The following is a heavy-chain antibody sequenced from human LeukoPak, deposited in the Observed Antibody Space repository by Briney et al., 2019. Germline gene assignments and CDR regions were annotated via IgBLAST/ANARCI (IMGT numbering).Heavy chain of an antibody. CDR2: IRYDGSNK. D-gene: IGHD2-15*01. CDR1: GFTVSSNY. J-gene: IGHJ4*02. CDR3: AKDLDRYCSGGSCYADY. Sequence: GGSLRLSCAASGFTVSSNYMSWVRQAPGKGLEWVAFIRYDGSNKYYADSVKGRFTISRDNSKNTLYLQMNSLRAEDTAVYYCAKDLDRYCSGGSCYADYWGQGTLVTVSS. V-gene: IGHV3-30*02.